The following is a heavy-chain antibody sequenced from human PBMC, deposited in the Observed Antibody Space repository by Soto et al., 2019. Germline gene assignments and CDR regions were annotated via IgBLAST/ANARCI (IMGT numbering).Heavy chain of an antibody. V-gene: IGHV2-5*02. CDR3: AHSSDILTGHSFDY. CDR2: IYWDDDK. D-gene: IGHD3-9*01. Sequence: GLDLEWLALIYWDDDKRYSPSLKSRLTITKDTSKNQVVLTMTNMDPVDTATYYCAHSSDILTGHSFDYWGQGILVTVSS. J-gene: IGHJ4*02.